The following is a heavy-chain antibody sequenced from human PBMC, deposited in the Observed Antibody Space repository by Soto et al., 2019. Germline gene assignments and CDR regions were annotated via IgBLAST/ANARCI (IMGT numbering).Heavy chain of an antibody. V-gene: IGHV3-53*05. Sequence: PGGSLRLSCAASGFTVSSNYMSWVRQAPGKGLEWVSVIYGGGSTYYADSVKGRFTISRDNSKNTLYLQMNSLRAEDTAVYYCAKDRKWLRLGLVDYWGQGTLVTVSS. CDR3: AKDRKWLRLGLVDY. CDR1: GFTVSSNY. J-gene: IGHJ4*02. CDR2: IYGGGST. D-gene: IGHD5-12*01.